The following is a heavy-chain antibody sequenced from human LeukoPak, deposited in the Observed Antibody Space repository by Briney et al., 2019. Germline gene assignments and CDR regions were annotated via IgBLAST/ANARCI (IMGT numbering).Heavy chain of an antibody. J-gene: IGHJ3*02. CDR1: GFTFSSYA. V-gene: IGHV3-30*04. Sequence: PGGSLRLSCAASGFTFSSYAMHWVRQAPGKGLEWVAVISYDGSNKYYADSVKGRFTISRDNSKNTLYLQMNSLRAEDTAVYYCARGYGGNSDAFDIWGQGTMATVSS. CDR2: ISYDGSNK. CDR3: ARGYGGNSDAFDI. D-gene: IGHD4-23*01.